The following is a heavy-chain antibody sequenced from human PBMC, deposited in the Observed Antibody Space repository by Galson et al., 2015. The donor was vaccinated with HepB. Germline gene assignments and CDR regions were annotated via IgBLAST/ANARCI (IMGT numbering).Heavy chain of an antibody. Sequence: SVKVSCKASGYTFTSYAMNWVRQAPGQGLEWMGWINTNTGNPTYAQGFTGRFVFSLDTSVSTAYLQISSLKAEDTAVYYCARSEPNLSLYYDILTGPRWFDPWGQGTLVTVSS. D-gene: IGHD3-9*01. CDR3: ARSEPNLSLYYDILTGPRWFDP. J-gene: IGHJ5*02. V-gene: IGHV7-4-1*02. CDR2: INTNTGNP. CDR1: GYTFTSYA.